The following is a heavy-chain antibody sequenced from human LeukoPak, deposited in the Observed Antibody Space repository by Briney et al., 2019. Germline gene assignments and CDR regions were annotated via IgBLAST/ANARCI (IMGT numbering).Heavy chain of an antibody. CDR3: ARKGDERLAFDI. Sequence: ASVKVSCKASGYTFTSYAMRWVRQAPGQRLEWMGWINAGNGNTKYSQKFQGRVTITRDTSASTACMELSSLRSEDTAVYYYARKGDERLAFDIWGQGTMVTVSS. CDR2: INAGNGNT. D-gene: IGHD2-21*02. CDR1: GYTFTSYA. J-gene: IGHJ3*02. V-gene: IGHV1-3*01.